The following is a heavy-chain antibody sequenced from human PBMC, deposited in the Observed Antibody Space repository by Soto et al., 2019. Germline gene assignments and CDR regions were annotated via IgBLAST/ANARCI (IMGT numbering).Heavy chain of an antibody. CDR2: INHSGST. V-gene: IGHV4-34*01. J-gene: IGHJ4*02. Sequence: QVQLQQWGAGLLKPSETLSLTCAVYGGSFSGYYWSCFRQPPGKGLEWIGEINHSGSTNYNPSLTSRVTISVDTFNNQFSLKLSSVTAADPAEYYCASYDTSGYYVGGQGTLVTVSS. D-gene: IGHD3-22*01. CDR1: GGSFSGYY. CDR3: ASYDTSGYYV.